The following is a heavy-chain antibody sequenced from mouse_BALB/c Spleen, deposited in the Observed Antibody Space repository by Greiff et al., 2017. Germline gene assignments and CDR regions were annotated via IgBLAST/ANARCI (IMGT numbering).Heavy chain of an antibody. CDR2: IAPGSGST. V-gene: IGHV1S41*01. Sequence: DLVKPGASVKLSCKASGYTFTSYWINWIKQRPGQGLEWIGRIAPGSGSTYYNEMFKGKAILTVDTSSSTAYIHLSSLSSEDSAVYFCAKEDSGFAYWGQGTLVTVSA. D-gene: IGHD2-12*01. CDR3: AKEDSGFAY. CDR1: GYTFTSYW. J-gene: IGHJ3*01.